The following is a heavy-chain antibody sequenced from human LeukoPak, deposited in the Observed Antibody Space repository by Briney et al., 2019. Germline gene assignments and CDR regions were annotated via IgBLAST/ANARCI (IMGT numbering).Heavy chain of an antibody. Sequence: PGGSLRLSCAASGFTFSNAWMSWVRQAPGKGLEWVSAISGSGGSTYYADSVKGRFTISRDNSKNTLYLQMNSLRAEDTAVYYCAKAPSDLYDSSEDWFDPWGQGTLVTVSS. D-gene: IGHD3-22*01. CDR1: GFTFSNAW. V-gene: IGHV3-23*01. J-gene: IGHJ5*02. CDR3: AKAPSDLYDSSEDWFDP. CDR2: ISGSGGST.